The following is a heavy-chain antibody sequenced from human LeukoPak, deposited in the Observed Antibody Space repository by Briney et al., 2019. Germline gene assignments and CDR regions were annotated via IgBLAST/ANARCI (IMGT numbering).Heavy chain of an antibody. V-gene: IGHV1-2*02. Sequence: GASVKLSFKTSGYTFTGYYMHWVRQAPGQGLEWMGWINPKSGATNYAQKFQGRVTMTRDTSSSTAYMELSRLRSDDTAVYYCVPDNDGSGYFDYWGQGTLVTVSS. CDR1: GYTFTGYY. CDR2: INPKSGAT. CDR3: VPDNDGSGYFDY. J-gene: IGHJ4*02. D-gene: IGHD3-22*01.